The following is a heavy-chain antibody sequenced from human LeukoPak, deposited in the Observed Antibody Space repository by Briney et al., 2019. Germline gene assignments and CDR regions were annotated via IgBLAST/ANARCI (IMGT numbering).Heavy chain of an antibody. CDR1: GFTFSSYA. CDR2: ISGSGGST. CDR3: AKDKTYSGSYDY. D-gene: IGHD1-26*01. Sequence: GGSLRLSCAASGFTFSSYAMHWVRQAPGKGLEWVSAISGSGGSTYYADSVKGRFTISRDNSKNTLYLQMNSLRAEDTAVYYCAKDKTYSGSYDYWGQGTLVTVSS. J-gene: IGHJ4*02. V-gene: IGHV3-23*01.